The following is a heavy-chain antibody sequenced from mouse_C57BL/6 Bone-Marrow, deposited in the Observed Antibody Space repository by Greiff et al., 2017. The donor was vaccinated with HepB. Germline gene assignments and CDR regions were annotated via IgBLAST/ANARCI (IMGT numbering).Heavy chain of an antibody. D-gene: IGHD2-2*01. CDR1: GFSLTSYG. CDR3: AKHFRPSYGYDIYAMDY. J-gene: IGHJ4*01. V-gene: IGHV2-9*01. CDR2: IWGGGST. Sequence: QVQLQQSGPGLVAPSQSLSITCTVSGFSLTSYGVDWVRQPPGKGLEWLGVIWGGGSTNYNSALMSRLSISKDNSKSQVFLKMNSLQTDDTAMYYCAKHFRPSYGYDIYAMDYWGQGTSVTVSS.